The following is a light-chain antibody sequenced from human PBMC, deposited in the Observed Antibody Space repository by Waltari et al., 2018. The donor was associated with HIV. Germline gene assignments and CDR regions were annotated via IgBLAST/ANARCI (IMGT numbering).Light chain of an antibody. Sequence: QSVLTQPPSVSAAPGQRVTISCSGSSSNIENNYVSWYQHLPGTAPKLLISDNEKRPSGIPDRFPASKSGTSATLDISGLQTGDEADYYCGSWDNSLSAGVFGGGTKVTVL. CDR2: DNE. J-gene: IGLJ2*01. CDR3: GSWDNSLSAGV. V-gene: IGLV1-51*01. CDR1: SSNIENNY.